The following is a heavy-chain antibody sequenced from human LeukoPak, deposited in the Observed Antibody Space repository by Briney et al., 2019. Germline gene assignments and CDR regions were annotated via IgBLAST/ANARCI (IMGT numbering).Heavy chain of an antibody. D-gene: IGHD4-17*01. CDR3: VYGWYFDL. CDR2: INHSGST. CDR1: GGSLSGYY. J-gene: IGHJ2*01. Sequence: PSDTLSLTCAVYGGSLSGYYRSWIRQPPGKGLEWIGEINHSGSTNYNPSLKSRVTISVDTSKNQFSLKLSSVTAADTAVYYCVYGWYFDLWGRGTLVTVSS. V-gene: IGHV4-34*01.